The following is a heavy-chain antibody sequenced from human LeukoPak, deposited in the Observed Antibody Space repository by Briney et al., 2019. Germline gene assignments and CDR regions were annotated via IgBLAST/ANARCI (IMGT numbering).Heavy chain of an antibody. V-gene: IGHV4-39*07. D-gene: IGHD3-22*01. CDR2: IYYSGST. CDR3: ARVYHSSGRPFDY. J-gene: IGHJ4*02. CDR1: GGSISSSSYY. Sequence: SETLSLTCTVSGGSISSSSYYWGWIRQPPGKGLEWIGSIYYSGSTYYNPSLKSRVTISVDTSKNQFSLKLSSVTAADTAVYCCARVYHSSGRPFDYWGQGTLVTVSS.